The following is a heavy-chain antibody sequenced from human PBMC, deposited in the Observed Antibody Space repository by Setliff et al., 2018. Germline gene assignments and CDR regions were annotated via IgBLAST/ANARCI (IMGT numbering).Heavy chain of an antibody. J-gene: IGHJ6*03. CDR3: AALDWGENLYNVDV. D-gene: IGHD7-27*01. Sequence: GGSLRLSCGASGFTYNNCWVSWVRQAPGKGLEWLASINPDGSEKYYVDSVKGRFTISRDNARNALYLQMVSLRGEDTGVYFCAALDWGENLYNVDVWGKGTTVTVSS. V-gene: IGHV3-7*01. CDR1: GFTYNNCW. CDR2: INPDGSEK.